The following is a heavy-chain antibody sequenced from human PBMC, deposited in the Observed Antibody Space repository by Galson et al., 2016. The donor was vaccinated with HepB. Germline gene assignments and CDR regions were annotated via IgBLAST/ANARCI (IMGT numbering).Heavy chain of an antibody. D-gene: IGHD3-22*01. CDR3: ARSGAYYIFDF. CDR2: FYGSGRT. CDR1: GGSITDYR. V-gene: IGHV4-59*01. J-gene: IGHJ4*02. Sequence: ETLSLTCSVSGGSITDYRWSWIRQPPGKGLEWIGYFYGSGRTDYNPSLKSRVTLSVDTSKNQFSLKLSSMTAADTAVYYCARSGAYYIFDFWGQGTLVTVSS.